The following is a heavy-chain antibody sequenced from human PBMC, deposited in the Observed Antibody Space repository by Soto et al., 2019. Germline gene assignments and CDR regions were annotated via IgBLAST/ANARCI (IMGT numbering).Heavy chain of an antibody. J-gene: IGHJ5*02. Sequence: LRLSCAASGFTFSSYAMSWVRQAPGKGLEWVSAISGSGDSTYYADSVKGRFTISRDNSKNTLYLQMNSLRAEDTAVYYCAKDGFYSYGPCEAWGQGTLVTVSS. CDR2: ISGSGDST. CDR1: GFTFSSYA. D-gene: IGHD5-18*01. CDR3: AKDGFYSYGPCEA. V-gene: IGHV3-23*01.